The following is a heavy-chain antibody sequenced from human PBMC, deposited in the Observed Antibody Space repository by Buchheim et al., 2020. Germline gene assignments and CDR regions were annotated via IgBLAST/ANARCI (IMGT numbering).Heavy chain of an antibody. CDR1: GFSLSTSGMC. Sequence: QVTLRESGPALVKPTQTLTLTCTFSGFSLSTSGMCVSWIRQPPGKALEWLARIDWDDDKFYSSSVETRLTISKDTYKNLVVLTMTNMDPVDTATFYCARTVDTSMTNYYMDVWGTGTT. CDR3: ARTVDTSMTNYYMDV. D-gene: IGHD5-18*01. CDR2: IDWDDDK. V-gene: IGHV2-70*17. J-gene: IGHJ6*03.